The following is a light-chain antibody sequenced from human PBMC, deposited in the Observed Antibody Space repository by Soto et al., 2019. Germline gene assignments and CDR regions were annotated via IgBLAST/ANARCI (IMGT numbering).Light chain of an antibody. Sequence: QSALTQPRSVSGSPGQSVTISCTGTSSDVGGYEYVSWYQQYPGKAPKLMIYAVTRRPSGVPDRFSGSKSGNTASLTISGLQAEDEADYYCSSYTTSNTFPVVFGGGTKVTVL. V-gene: IGLV2-11*01. J-gene: IGLJ2*01. CDR1: SSDVGGYEY. CDR2: AVT. CDR3: SSYTTSNTFPVV.